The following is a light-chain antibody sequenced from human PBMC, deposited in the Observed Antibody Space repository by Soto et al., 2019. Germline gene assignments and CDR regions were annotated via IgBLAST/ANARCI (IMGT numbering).Light chain of an antibody. CDR2: SIS. J-gene: IGKJ2*01. Sequence: EIVLTQSPGTLSLSPGERASLSCRASQSITSSQFDWYQHKPGQAPRLLIYSISSRATGIPDRFSDSGSGTDFSLTISRLEPEDSAVYYCQQYGNAPPYTFGQGTKLEIK. CDR1: QSITSSQ. V-gene: IGKV3-20*01. CDR3: QQYGNAPPYT.